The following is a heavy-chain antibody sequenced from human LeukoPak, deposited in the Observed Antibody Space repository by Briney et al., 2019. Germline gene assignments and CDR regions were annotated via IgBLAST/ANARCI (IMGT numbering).Heavy chain of an antibody. CDR3: ARVATTTNPPQRPFDY. Sequence: SQTLSLTCTVSGGSISSGRYFWSWIRQPAGKGLEWIGRIYTSGSTNYNPSLKSRVTISVDTSKNQFSLNLTSVTAADTAVYYCARVATTTNPPQRPFDYWGQGTLVTVSS. V-gene: IGHV4-61*02. CDR2: IYTSGST. CDR1: GGSISSGRYF. D-gene: IGHD6-25*01. J-gene: IGHJ4*02.